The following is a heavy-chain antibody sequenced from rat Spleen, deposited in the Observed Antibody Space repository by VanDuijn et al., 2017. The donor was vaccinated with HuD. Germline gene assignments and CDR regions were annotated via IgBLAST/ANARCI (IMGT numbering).Heavy chain of an antibody. Sequence: EVQLVESGGGLVQPGRSMKLSCAASGFTFSNYDMAWVRQAPTKGLEWVASISYDGGSSYYRDSVKGRFTVSRDNAKSTLYLQMNSPRSEDTATYYCTTDYAGSYDYWGQGVMVTVSS. CDR3: TTDYAGSYDY. CDR1: GFTFSNYD. J-gene: IGHJ2*01. CDR2: ISYDGGSS. D-gene: IGHD1-12*02. V-gene: IGHV5-20*01.